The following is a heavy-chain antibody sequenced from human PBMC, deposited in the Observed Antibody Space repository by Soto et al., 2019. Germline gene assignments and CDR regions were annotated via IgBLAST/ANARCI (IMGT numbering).Heavy chain of an antibody. Sequence: SETLSLTCTVSGGSISSYYWSWIRQPPGKGLEWIGYIYYSGSTNYSPSLKSRITISVDTSKTQFSLKLSSVTAADTAVYYCARLDSSGFFDFWGQGSLVTVSS. J-gene: IGHJ4*02. CDR3: ARLDSSGFFDF. V-gene: IGHV4-59*08. CDR1: GGSISSYY. D-gene: IGHD3-22*01. CDR2: IYYSGST.